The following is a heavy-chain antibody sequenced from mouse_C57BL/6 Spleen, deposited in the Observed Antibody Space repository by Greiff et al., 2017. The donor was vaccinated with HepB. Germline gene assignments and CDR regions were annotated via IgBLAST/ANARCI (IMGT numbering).Heavy chain of an antibody. J-gene: IGHJ1*03. CDR2: INPNNGGT. CDR1: GYTFTDYY. Sequence: EVQLQQSGPELVKPGASVKISCKASGYTFTDYYMNWVKQSHGKSLEWIGDINPNNGGTSYNQKFKGKATLTVDKSSSTAYMELRSLTSEDSAVYYCARRKWSTWYFDVWGTGTTVTVSS. CDR3: ARRKWSTWYFDV. D-gene: IGHD2-1*01. V-gene: IGHV1-26*01.